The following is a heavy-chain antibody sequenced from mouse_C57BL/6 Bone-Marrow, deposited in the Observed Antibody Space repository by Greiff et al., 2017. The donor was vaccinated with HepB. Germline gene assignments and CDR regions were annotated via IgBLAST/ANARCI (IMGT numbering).Heavy chain of an antibody. J-gene: IGHJ4*01. D-gene: IGHD1-1*01. CDR2: INPNNGGT. CDR3: AESVYYYERGYAMDY. Sequence: VQLQQSGPELVKPGASVKISCKASGYTFTDYYMNWVKQSHGKSLEWIGDINPNNGGTSYNQKFKGKATLTVDKSSSTAYMELRSLTSEDSAVYYCAESVYYYERGYAMDYWGQGTSVTVSS. V-gene: IGHV1-26*01. CDR1: GYTFTDYY.